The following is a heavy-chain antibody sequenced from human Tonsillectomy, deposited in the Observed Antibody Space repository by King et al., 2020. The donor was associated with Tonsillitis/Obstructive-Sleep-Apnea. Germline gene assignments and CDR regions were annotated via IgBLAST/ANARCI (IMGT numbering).Heavy chain of an antibody. CDR3: ARSELGGVGLRYYYMDV. V-gene: IGHV2-70*11. J-gene: IGHJ6*03. D-gene: IGHD3-16*01. Sequence: VTLKESGPALVKPTQTLTLTCTFSGFSLSTGGMCVSWIRQPPGKALEWLARIDWDDDKYYSTSLKTRLTISKDTSKNQVVLTMPNMDPVDTATYYCARSELGGVGLRYYYMDVWGKGTTVTVSS. CDR2: IDWDDDK. CDR1: GFSLSTGGMC.